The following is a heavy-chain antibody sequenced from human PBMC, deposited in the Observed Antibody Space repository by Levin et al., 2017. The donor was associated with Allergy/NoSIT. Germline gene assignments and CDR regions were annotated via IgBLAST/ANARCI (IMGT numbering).Heavy chain of an antibody. V-gene: IGHV3-33*01. D-gene: IGHD2-2*01. Sequence: GESLKISCVASGFTLSSYGMHWVRQAPGKGLEWVAVIWYDGTNQYYADSVRGRFTISRDTSKNTVYLQMNSLRAEDTAVYYCARPKAYATQYCLDSWGQGTLVTVSS. CDR3: ARPKAYATQYCLDS. J-gene: IGHJ5*01. CDR1: GFTLSSYG. CDR2: IWYDGTNQ.